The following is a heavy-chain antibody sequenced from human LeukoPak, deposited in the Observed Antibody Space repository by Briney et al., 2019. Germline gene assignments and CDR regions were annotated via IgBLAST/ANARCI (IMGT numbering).Heavy chain of an antibody. D-gene: IGHD3-10*01. CDR2: TGGSGDNR. CDR3: ASPNPIGNLSWRDY. Sequence: GGSLRLSCAASGFTFSSYAMSWVRQPPEKGLEWVSGTGGSGDNRYYADSVKGRFTISRDNSKNTLYLQMNRLRVEDTAVYYCASPNPIGNLSWRDYWGQGALVTVSS. V-gene: IGHV3-23*01. J-gene: IGHJ4*02. CDR1: GFTFSSYA.